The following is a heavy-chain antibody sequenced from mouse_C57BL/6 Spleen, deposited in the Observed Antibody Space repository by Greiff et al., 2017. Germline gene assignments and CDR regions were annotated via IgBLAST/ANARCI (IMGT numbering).Heavy chain of an antibody. J-gene: IGHJ3*01. CDR2: IDPANGNT. D-gene: IGHD1-1*02. CDR1: GFNIKNTY. CDR3: VRYMVYTGGFAY. Sequence: VQLQQSVAELVRPGASVKLSCTASGFNIKNTYMHWVQQRPEQGLEWIGRIDPANGNTKYAPKFQGKATLTADTSSNTAYLQLSSLTSDDTAIYYCVRYMVYTGGFAYWGQGTLVTVSA. V-gene: IGHV14-3*01.